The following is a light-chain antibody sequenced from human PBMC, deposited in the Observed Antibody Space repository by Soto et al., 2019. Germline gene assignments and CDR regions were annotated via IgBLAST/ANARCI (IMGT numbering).Light chain of an antibody. CDR1: QSVSSTN. V-gene: IGKV3-20*01. J-gene: IGKJ5*01. Sequence: IVLTQSPATLSLSPGDGATLSCRASQSVSSTNLAWYHQKPGQPPRLLIYGTSSRATGIPDRVSGSGSGTDFTLSIRRLETEDFAVYYCQQYDNSITFGQGTRLE. CDR2: GTS. CDR3: QQYDNSIT.